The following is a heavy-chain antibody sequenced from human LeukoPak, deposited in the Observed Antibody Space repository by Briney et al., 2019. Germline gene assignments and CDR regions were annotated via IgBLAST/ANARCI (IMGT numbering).Heavy chain of an antibody. J-gene: IGHJ4*02. D-gene: IGHD5-24*01. CDR3: AREGKWLQLRYFDY. Sequence: GGSLRLSCTTSGFTFTNYAMSWVRQAPGKGLEWVSAITGGSGSTYYADSVKGRFTISRDTSNNTLYPQMNSLRAEDTAVYYCAREGKWLQLRYFDYWGQGTLVTVSS. V-gene: IGHV3-23*01. CDR1: GFTFTNYA. CDR2: ITGGSGST.